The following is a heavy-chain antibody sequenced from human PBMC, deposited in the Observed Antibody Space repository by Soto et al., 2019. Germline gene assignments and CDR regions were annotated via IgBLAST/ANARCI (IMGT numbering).Heavy chain of an antibody. CDR3: ASNIWNDDGDRDGTLNI. Sequence: QMQLEESGPGLVKPSETLSLTCSVSGGSVSDYYWHWIRQSPGKGLEWVGYLSSSGATSYSPPLRRRVTISLDSSKNQLSLKMTSVTAADAALYYCASNIWNDDGDRDGTLNIWGQGTLVTVSS. V-gene: IGHV4-59*08. J-gene: IGHJ3*02. CDR1: GGSVSDYY. D-gene: IGHD1-1*01. CDR2: LSSSGAT.